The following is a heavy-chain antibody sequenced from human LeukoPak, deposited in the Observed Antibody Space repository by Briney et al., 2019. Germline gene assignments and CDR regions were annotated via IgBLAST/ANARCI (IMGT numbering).Heavy chain of an antibody. CDR3: ARGGGEIIKYYDILTGYYSVDY. J-gene: IGHJ4*02. Sequence: GESLKISCKGSGYSFTSYWIGWVRQMPGKGLEWMGVIYPGDSDTRYSPSFQGQVTISADKSISTAYLQWSSLKASDTDMYYCARGGGEIIKYYDILTGYYSVDYWGQGTLVTVSS. V-gene: IGHV5-51*01. CDR1: GYSFTSYW. D-gene: IGHD3-9*01. CDR2: IYPGDSDT.